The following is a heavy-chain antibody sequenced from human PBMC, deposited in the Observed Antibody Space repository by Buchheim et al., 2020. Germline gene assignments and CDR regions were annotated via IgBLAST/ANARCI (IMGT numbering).Heavy chain of an antibody. CDR2: INSDGGT. Sequence: EVHLVESGGGLVQPGGSLRLSCAASGFTVSGYWMNWVRHVPGQGLGWVSRINSDGGTTYADSAMGRFTISRENAKNKVYHQMNGLRAEDTAIYYCARGGYSTDGSSDYWGQGTL. CDR3: ARGGYSTDGSSDY. D-gene: IGHD5-24*01. CDR1: GFTVSGYW. V-gene: IGHV3-74*03. J-gene: IGHJ4*02.